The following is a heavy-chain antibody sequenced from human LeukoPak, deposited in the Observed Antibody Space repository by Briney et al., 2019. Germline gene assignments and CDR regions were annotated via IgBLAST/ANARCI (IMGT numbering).Heavy chain of an antibody. J-gene: IGHJ5*02. V-gene: IGHV3-21*01. CDR2: ISSSSSYI. CDR3: ATNPRLEWLP. Sequence: GSLRLSCAASGFTFSSYSMNWVRQAPGKGLEWVSSISSSSSYIYYADSVKGRFTISRDNTKNLLYLQMNSLRAEDTAVYYCATNPRLEWLPWGQGTLVTVSS. CDR1: GFTFSSYS. D-gene: IGHD3-3*01.